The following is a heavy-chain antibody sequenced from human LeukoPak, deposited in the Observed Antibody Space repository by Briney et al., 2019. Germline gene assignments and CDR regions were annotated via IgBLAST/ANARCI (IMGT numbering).Heavy chain of an antibody. CDR2: ISTYNGNA. CDR3: ARDRIAAAGRTRIFDY. V-gene: IGHV1-18*01. Sequence: ASLKVSCKTSGYTFTYFGTTWVRQAPGQGLEWMGWISTYNGNAKYAQNLQGRVTMTTDTSTTTVYMELRSLRSDDTAVYYCARDRIAAAGRTRIFDYWGQGTLVTVSS. J-gene: IGHJ4*02. CDR1: GYTFTYFG. D-gene: IGHD6-13*01.